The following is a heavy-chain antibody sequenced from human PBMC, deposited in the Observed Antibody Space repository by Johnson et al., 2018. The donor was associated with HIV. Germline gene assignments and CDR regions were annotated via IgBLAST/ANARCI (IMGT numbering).Heavy chain of an antibody. CDR2: INNAGGST. Sequence: MQLVESGGGLVQPGGSLRLSCAVSGFTFNTYWMHWVRQAPGKGLVWVARINNAGGSTSYVDSVKGRFTVSRDNAKNTLYLQMNSLRADDTAVYYCAKEGPSERAGFDIWGQGTMVTVSS. CDR1: GFTFNTYW. CDR3: AKEGPSERAGFDI. V-gene: IGHV3-74*01. J-gene: IGHJ3*02.